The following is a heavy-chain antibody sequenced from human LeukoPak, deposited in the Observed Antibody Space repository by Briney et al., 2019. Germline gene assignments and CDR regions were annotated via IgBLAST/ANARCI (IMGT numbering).Heavy chain of an antibody. CDR2: IYTSGST. D-gene: IGHD3-10*01. CDR1: GGSISSYY. J-gene: IGHJ3*02. CDR3: ARHLYYYGSGDAFDI. V-gene: IGHV4-4*07. Sequence: RPSETLSLTCTVSGGSISSYYWSWIRQPAGKGLEWIGRIYTSGSTNYNPSLKSRVTMSVDTSKNQFSLKLSSVTAADTAVYYCARHLYYYGSGDAFDIWGQGTMVTVSS.